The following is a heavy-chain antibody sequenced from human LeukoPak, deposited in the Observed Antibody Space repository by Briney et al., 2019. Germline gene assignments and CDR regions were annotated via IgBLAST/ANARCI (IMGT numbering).Heavy chain of an antibody. CDR1: GFTFSSYA. CDR2: ISSSGAGT. Sequence: GGSLRLSCAASGFTFSSYAMSWVRQAPGKGLEWVAAISSSGAGTYYADSVKGRFTISRGNSKNTVFLQMNSLRVEDTAVYYCAREWQGGIAAAGTRIEGDYWGQGTLVAVSS. CDR3: AREWQGGIAAAGTRIEGDY. V-gene: IGHV3-23*01. J-gene: IGHJ4*02. D-gene: IGHD6-13*01.